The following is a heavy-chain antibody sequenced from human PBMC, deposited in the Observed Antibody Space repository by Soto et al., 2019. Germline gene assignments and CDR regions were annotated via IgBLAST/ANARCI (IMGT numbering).Heavy chain of an antibody. Sequence: GGSLRLSCEASGFTFSSYAMSWVRQAPGKGLEWVSAISGSGGSTYYADSVKDRFTISRDNSRNTLDLQMNNLRTEDTGVYFCARDIYSYGSVGTPDIWGQGTMVTVSS. CDR1: GFTFSSYA. D-gene: IGHD5-18*01. V-gene: IGHV3-23*01. CDR2: ISGSGGST. J-gene: IGHJ3*02. CDR3: ARDIYSYGSVGTPDI.